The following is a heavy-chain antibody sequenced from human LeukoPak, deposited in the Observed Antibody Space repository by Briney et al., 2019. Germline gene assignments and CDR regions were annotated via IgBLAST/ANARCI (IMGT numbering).Heavy chain of an antibody. CDR1: GGSISSYY. Sequence: PSETLSLTCTVSGGSISSYYWSWIRQPPGKGLEWIGYIYYSGSTNYNPSLKSRVTISVDTSKNQFSLKLSSVTAADTAVYYCARDLGPYYYFYYWGQGTLVTVSS. V-gene: IGHV4-59*01. D-gene: IGHD3-16*01. CDR3: ARDLGPYYYFYY. CDR2: IYYSGST. J-gene: IGHJ4*02.